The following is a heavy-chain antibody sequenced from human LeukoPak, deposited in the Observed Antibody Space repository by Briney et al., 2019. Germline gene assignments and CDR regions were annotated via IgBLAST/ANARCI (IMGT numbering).Heavy chain of an antibody. V-gene: IGHV4-59*01. CDR3: ARAADTAMVDY. D-gene: IGHD5-18*01. CDR2: IYYSGST. J-gene: IGHJ4*02. Sequence: PSETLSLTCTVSGGSISSYYWSWIRQPPGKGLEWIGYIYYSGSTNYNPSLKSRVTISVDTSKNQFSLKLSSVTAADTAVYYCARAADTAMVDYWGQGTLVTVSS. CDR1: GGSISSYY.